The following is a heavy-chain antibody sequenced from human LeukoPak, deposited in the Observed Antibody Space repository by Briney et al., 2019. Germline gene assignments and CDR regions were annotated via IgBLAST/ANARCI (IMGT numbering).Heavy chain of an antibody. Sequence: PGGSLRLSCAASGFTFSSKYMGWVRQPPGKGLERLSVIYSGGDTSYADSVRGRFTISRDNSKNTLYLQMNSLRVEDTAVYYCAREASIAATFDPWGQGTLVTVSS. CDR1: GFTFSSKY. J-gene: IGHJ5*02. CDR2: IYSGGDT. D-gene: IGHD6-13*01. CDR3: AREASIAATFDP. V-gene: IGHV3-66*01.